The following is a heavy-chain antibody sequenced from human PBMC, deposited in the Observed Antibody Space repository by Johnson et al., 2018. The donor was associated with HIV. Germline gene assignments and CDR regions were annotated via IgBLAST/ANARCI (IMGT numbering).Heavy chain of an antibody. V-gene: IGHV3-30*04. CDR1: GFTFSSYC. CDR2: ISYDGSNN. J-gene: IGHJ3*02. CDR3: HREYYSGDGFDI. D-gene: IGHD4-11*01. Sequence: QVQLVESGGGLVQPGGSRRLSCAASGFTFSSYCLHWVRQAPGKGLEWVAVISYDGSNNYYADSVKGRFTISRDNAKNSLYLQMNSLRAEDTAVYYCHREYYSGDGFDIWGQGTMVTVSS.